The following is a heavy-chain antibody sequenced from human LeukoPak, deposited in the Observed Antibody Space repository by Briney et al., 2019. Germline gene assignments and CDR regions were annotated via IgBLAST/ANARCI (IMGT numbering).Heavy chain of an antibody. CDR2: ISYDGSNK. CDR3: ARVGVFSSSWLLY. V-gene: IGHV3-30*04. D-gene: IGHD6-13*01. CDR1: GFTFSSYA. J-gene: IGHJ4*02. Sequence: PGGSLRLSCAASGFTFSSYAMHWVRQAPGKGLEWVAVISYDGSNKYYADSVKGRFTISRDNAKNSLYLQMNSLRAEDTAFYYCARVGVFSSSWLLYWGQGTLVTVSS.